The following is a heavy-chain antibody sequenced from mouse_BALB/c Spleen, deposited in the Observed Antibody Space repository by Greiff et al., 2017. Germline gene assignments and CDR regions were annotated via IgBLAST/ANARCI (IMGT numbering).Heavy chain of an antibody. J-gene: IGHJ4*01. V-gene: IGHV7-3*02. CDR1: GFTFTDYY. CDR2: IRNKANGYTT. Sequence: EVQRVESGGGLVQPGGSLRLSCATSGFTFTDYYMSWVRQPPGKALEWLGFIRNKANGYTTEYSASVKGRFTISRDNSQSILYLQMNTLRAEDSATYYCARDKRGYYYAMDYWGQGTSVTVSS. CDR3: ARDKRGYYYAMDY.